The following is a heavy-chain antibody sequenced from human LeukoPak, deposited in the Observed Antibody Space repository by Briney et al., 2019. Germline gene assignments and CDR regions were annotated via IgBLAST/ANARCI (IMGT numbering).Heavy chain of an antibody. CDR2: INWNGGST. J-gene: IGHJ4*02. CDR1: GFTFDDYG. D-gene: IGHD3-10*01. V-gene: IGHV3-20*04. CDR3: ARDGGPLWFGELSSYFDY. Sequence: GGSLRLSCAASGFTFDDYGMSWVRQAPGKGLEWVSGINWNGGSTGYADSVKGRFTISRDNAKNSLYLQMNSLRAEDTALYYCARDGGPLWFGELSSYFDYWGQGTLVTVSS.